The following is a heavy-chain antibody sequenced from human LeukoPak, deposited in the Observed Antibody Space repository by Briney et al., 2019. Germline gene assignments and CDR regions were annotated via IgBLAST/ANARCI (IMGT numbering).Heavy chain of an antibody. J-gene: IGHJ5*02. V-gene: IGHV3-23*01. D-gene: IGHD3-10*01. CDR2: LNARATSP. CDR3: AKEAWFGELALDR. CDR1: GFPFSNYA. Sequence: PGGSLRLSCAASGFPFSNYAMSWVRQAPGGGLEWVSVLNARATSPHYADSVKGRFTISRDNPKNTLYLQMDRLRAEDTAVYYCAKEAWFGELALDRWGQGTLVTVPS.